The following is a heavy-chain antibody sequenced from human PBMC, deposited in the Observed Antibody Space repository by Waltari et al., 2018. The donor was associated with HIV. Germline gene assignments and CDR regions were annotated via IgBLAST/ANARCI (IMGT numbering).Heavy chain of an antibody. Sequence: QPGRSLRLSCAASGFTFSSYGMHWVRQAPGKGLEWVAVIWYDGSNKYYADSVKGRFTISRDNSKNTLYLQMNSLRAEDTAVYYCARDKIAVAGTGYYYGMDVWGQGTTVTVSS. V-gene: IGHV3-33*01. D-gene: IGHD6-19*01. CDR2: IWYDGSNK. CDR3: ARDKIAVAGTGYYYGMDV. J-gene: IGHJ6*02. CDR1: GFTFSSYG.